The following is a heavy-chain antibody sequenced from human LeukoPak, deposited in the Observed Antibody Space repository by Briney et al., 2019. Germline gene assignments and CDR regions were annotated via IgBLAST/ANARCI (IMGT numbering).Heavy chain of an antibody. CDR2: IYPGDSDT. D-gene: IGHD3-22*01. J-gene: IGHJ4*02. CDR3: ARLYDSSGYYLGY. Sequence: GASLEISWKGSGYIFTSYWIGWVRQLPGKGLEWMGIIYPGDSDTRYSPSFRGQVTISADKSISTAYLQWSSLKASDTAMYYCARLYDSSGYYLGYWGQGTLVTVSS. CDR1: GYIFTSYW. V-gene: IGHV5-51*01.